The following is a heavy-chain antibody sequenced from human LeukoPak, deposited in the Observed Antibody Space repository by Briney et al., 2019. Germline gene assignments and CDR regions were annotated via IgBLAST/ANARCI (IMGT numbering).Heavy chain of an antibody. CDR2: INQDGSEI. V-gene: IGHV3-7*01. CDR3: ARDQGSMIVVRPTNWFFDL. J-gene: IGHJ2*01. Sequence: GGSLRLSCAASGFTFSNYWMSWVRQAPGKGLEWLANINQDGSEIYYVDSVKGRFTISRDNGKNSLYLQINSLRADDTAVYYCARDQGSMIVVRPTNWFFDLWGRGTLVTVSS. D-gene: IGHD3-22*01. CDR1: GFTFSNYW.